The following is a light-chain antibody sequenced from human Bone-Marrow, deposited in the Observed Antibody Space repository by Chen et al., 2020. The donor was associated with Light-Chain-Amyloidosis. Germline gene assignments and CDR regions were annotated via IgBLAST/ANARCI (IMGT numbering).Light chain of an antibody. CDR3: QQYINWPLT. V-gene: IGKV3-15*01. CDR1: QSVRSN. CDR2: GAS. J-gene: IGKJ4*01. Sequence: EIVLTQSPGTLSVSPGERATLSCWASQSVRSNLAWYQQKPGQAPRLLIYGASTRATNIPARFSGSGSGTDFTLTISSLQSEDFAVYYCQQYINWPLTFGGGTKVEIK.